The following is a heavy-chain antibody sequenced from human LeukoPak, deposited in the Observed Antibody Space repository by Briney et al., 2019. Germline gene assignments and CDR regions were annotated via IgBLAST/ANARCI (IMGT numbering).Heavy chain of an antibody. D-gene: IGHD1-14*01. V-gene: IGHV3-66*01. CDR3: ARALYHHGDAFDI. J-gene: IGHJ3*02. Sequence: PGGSLRLSCAASGFTVSSNYMSWVRQAPGKGPEWVSVIYSGGSTYYADSVKGRFTISRDNSKNTLYLQMNSLRAEDTAVYYCARALYHHGDAFDIWGQGTMVTVSS. CDR1: GFTVSSNY. CDR2: IYSGGST.